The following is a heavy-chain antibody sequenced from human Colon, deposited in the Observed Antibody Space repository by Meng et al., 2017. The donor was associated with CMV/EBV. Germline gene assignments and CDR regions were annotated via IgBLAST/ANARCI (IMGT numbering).Heavy chain of an antibody. D-gene: IGHD6-13*01. CDR1: GFVFRSYG. CDR3: GKQLAAAGLCIDY. V-gene: IGHV3-30*02. CDR2: IGYDGSNK. Sequence: GESLKISCAASGFVFRSYGMHWVRQAPGKGLEWLANIGYDGSNKNYADSVKGRFTVSRDNSRNMVYLQMNSLRAEDTAVYYCGKQLAAAGLCIDYWGQGTLVTVSS. J-gene: IGHJ4*02.